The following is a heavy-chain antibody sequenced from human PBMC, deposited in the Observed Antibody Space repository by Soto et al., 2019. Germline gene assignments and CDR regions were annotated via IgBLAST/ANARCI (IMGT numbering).Heavy chain of an antibody. Sequence: QVQLQESGPGLVKPLQTLSLTCTVSGASVSSGGYYWSWLRQHPGKGLEWIGYIYYSGSTYYNPSLKSRLTISVDTSKNQFSLKLSSATAADTAVYYCARLLTIVNGNYYYGMDVWGQGTTVTVSS. CDR1: GASVSSGGYY. CDR3: ARLLTIVNGNYYYGMDV. CDR2: IYYSGST. J-gene: IGHJ6*02. V-gene: IGHV4-31*03. D-gene: IGHD4-4*01.